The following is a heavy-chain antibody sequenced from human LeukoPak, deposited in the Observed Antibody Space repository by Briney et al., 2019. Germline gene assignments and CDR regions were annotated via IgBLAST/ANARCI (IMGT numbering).Heavy chain of an antibody. CDR2: IDPTGNAK. Sequence: GGSLRLSCAASGFTFSSYAMSWVRQAPGKGLEWVANIDPTGNAKYYVDSVKGRFTFSRDNAKNSLSLQMNSLRAEDTAVYYCARHIDWSFDYWGQGTLVTVSS. D-gene: IGHD3-9*01. CDR1: GFTFSSYA. J-gene: IGHJ4*02. CDR3: ARHIDWSFDY. V-gene: IGHV3-7*01.